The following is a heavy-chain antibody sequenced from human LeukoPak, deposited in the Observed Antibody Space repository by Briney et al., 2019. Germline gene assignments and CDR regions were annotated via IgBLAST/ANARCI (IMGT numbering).Heavy chain of an antibody. J-gene: IGHJ3*02. D-gene: IGHD3-3*01. CDR3: AWSGYYMGQTDDAFDI. Sequence: GSVKVSCKASGYTFTSYGISWVRQATGQGLEWMGWMNPNSGNTGYAQKFQGRVTMTRNTSISTAYMELSSLRSEDTAVYYCAWSGYYMGQTDDAFDIWGQGTMVTVSS. CDR1: GYTFTSYG. V-gene: IGHV1-8*02. CDR2: MNPNSGNT.